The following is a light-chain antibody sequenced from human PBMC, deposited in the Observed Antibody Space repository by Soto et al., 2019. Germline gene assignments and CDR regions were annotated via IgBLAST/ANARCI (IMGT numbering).Light chain of an antibody. Sequence: QSVVTQPPSVTGAPGQRITISCTGSNSNIGAGFGVHWYQQFPGTAPKLLTYVNTTRPSGVPDRFSASKSGTSASLAITGLREEDEAEYYCQSYDNSLIGLIFGGGTQLTVL. J-gene: IGLJ2*01. CDR3: QSYDNSLIGLI. CDR1: NSNIGAGFG. CDR2: VNT. V-gene: IGLV1-40*01.